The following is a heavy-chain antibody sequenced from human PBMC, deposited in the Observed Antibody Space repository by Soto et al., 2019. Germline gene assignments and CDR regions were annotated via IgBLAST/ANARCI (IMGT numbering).Heavy chain of an antibody. J-gene: IGHJ6*02. CDR1: GFTFSSYW. Sequence: PGGSLRLSCAASGFTFSSYWTSCVRQAPGKGLEWVANIKQDGSEKYYVDSVKGRFTISRDNAKNSLYLQMNSLRAEDTAVYYCARVSAIPYYDFWSGYYGGGYYYGMDVWGQGTTVTVSS. V-gene: IGHV3-7*03. CDR2: IKQDGSEK. D-gene: IGHD3-3*01. CDR3: ARVSAIPYYDFWSGYYGGGYYYGMDV.